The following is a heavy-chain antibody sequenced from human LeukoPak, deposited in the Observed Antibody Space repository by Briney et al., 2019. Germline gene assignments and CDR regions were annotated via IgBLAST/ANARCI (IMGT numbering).Heavy chain of an antibody. CDR2: INPNSGGT. D-gene: IGHD2-2*03. Sequence: ASVKVSCKASGYIFTGYYMHWVRQAPGQGLEWMGWINPNSGGTNYAQKFQGRVTMTRDTSISTAYMELSRLRSDDTAVYYCARLDFAGDYFDYWGQGTLVTVSS. CDR3: ARLDFAGDYFDY. CDR1: GYIFTGYY. V-gene: IGHV1-2*02. J-gene: IGHJ4*02.